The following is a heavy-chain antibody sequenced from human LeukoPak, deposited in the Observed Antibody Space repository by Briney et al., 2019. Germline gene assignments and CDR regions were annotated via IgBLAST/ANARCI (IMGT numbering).Heavy chain of an antibody. CDR1: GGSISSYY. V-gene: IGHV4-59*01. CDR2: IYYSGST. J-gene: IGHJ4*02. Sequence: PSETLSLTCTVSGGSISSYYWSWIRQPPGKGLEWIGYIYYSGSTNYNPSLKSRVTISVDTSKNQFSLKLSSVTAADTAVYYCARHYYGDYPNLYYFDYWGQGILVTVSS. CDR3: ARHYYGDYPNLYYFDY. D-gene: IGHD4-17*01.